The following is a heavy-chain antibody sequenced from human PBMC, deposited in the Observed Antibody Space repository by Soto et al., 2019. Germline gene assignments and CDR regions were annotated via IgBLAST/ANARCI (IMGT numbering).Heavy chain of an antibody. D-gene: IGHD2-15*01. CDR3: ARDGTNMAYCSGGSCSAPAIDY. J-gene: IGHJ4*02. CDR1: VRSISSGGYY. Sequence: TLSPTCTVPVRSISSGGYYWSWILQHPGKGLEGIGYIYYSGSTYYNPSLKSRVTISVDTSKNQFSLKLSSVTAADTAVYYCARDGTNMAYCSGGSCSAPAIDYWGQGTLVTVSS. V-gene: IGHV4-31*03. CDR2: IYYSGST.